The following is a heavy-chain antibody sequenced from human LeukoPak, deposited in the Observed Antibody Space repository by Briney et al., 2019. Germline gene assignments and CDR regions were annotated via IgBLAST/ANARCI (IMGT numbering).Heavy chain of an antibody. Sequence: SETLSLTCAVYGGSFSGYYWSWIRQPPGKGLEWIGEINHSGSTNYNPSLESRVTISVDTSKNQFSLKLSSVTAADTAVYYCARSSGYDHDAFDIWGQGTMVTVSS. D-gene: IGHD5-12*01. V-gene: IGHV4-34*01. CDR2: INHSGST. J-gene: IGHJ3*02. CDR1: GGSFSGYY. CDR3: ARSSGYDHDAFDI.